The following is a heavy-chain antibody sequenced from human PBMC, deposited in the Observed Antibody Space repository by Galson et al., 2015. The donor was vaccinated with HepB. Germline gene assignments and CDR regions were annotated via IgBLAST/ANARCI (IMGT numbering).Heavy chain of an antibody. V-gene: IGHV3-53*01. Sequence: SLRLSCAVSGLTVSSNYMSWVRQAPGKGLEWVAVLFTGGTTYYADPVNGRFTISRDNPNNTLYLQMNSLRVEDTAVYYCASRGFATDNSRWYDYWGQGTLVTVS. CDR3: ASRGFATDNSRWYDY. J-gene: IGHJ4*02. D-gene: IGHD2/OR15-2a*01. CDR1: GLTVSSNY. CDR2: LFTGGTT.